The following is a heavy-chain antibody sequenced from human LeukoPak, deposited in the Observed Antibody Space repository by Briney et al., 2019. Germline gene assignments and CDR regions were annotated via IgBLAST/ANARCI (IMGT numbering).Heavy chain of an antibody. D-gene: IGHD5-24*01. Sequence: GASVKVSCKASGYTFTSYAMNWVRQAPGQGLEWMGWINTNTGNPTYAQGFTGRFVFSLDTSVSTAYLQISSLKAEDTAVYYCARGGDGYNYLYFDYWGQGTLVTVSS. CDR3: ARGGDGYNYLYFDY. CDR1: GYTFTSYA. CDR2: INTNTGNP. J-gene: IGHJ4*02. V-gene: IGHV7-4-1*02.